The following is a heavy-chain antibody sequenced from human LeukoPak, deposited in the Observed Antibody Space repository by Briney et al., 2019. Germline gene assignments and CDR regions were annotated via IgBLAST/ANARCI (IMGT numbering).Heavy chain of an antibody. CDR3: ARGRLWSSSGSSHFDY. CDR1: GFTFGDYA. Sequence: GGSLRLSCTASGFTFGDYAMSWFRQAPGKGLEWVSYISSSSSTIYYADSVKGRFTISRDNAKNSLYLQMNSLKTEDTAVYYCARGRLWSSSGSSHFDYWGQGTLVTVSS. CDR2: ISSSSSTI. D-gene: IGHD3-22*01. V-gene: IGHV3-48*01. J-gene: IGHJ4*02.